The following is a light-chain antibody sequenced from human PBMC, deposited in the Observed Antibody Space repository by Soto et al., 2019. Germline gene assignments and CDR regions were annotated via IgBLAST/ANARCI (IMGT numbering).Light chain of an antibody. Sequence: QSALTQPASVSGSPGQSVTISCTGTSSDVGGYNYVSWYQQHPGKAPKLMIYDVSNRPSGVSSRFSGSKSGNTASLTISGLQADDEADYCCSSYTSSSTRVFGGGTKLTVL. CDR1: SSDVGGYNY. CDR2: DVS. CDR3: SSYTSSSTRV. V-gene: IGLV2-14*01. J-gene: IGLJ3*02.